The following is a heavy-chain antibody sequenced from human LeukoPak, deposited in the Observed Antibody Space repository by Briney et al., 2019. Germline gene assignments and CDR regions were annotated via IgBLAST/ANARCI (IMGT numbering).Heavy chain of an antibody. J-gene: IGHJ4*02. Sequence: GGSLRLSCAASGFTFSSYAMSWVRQAPGKGLESVSAICGSGGSTYYADSVNGRFTISRDNSNNTLYLQMNSLRAEDTAVYYCAKVEYSSSRSDYWGQGSLVTVSS. CDR1: GFTFSSYA. D-gene: IGHD6-6*01. CDR2: ICGSGGST. V-gene: IGHV3-23*01. CDR3: AKVEYSSSRSDY.